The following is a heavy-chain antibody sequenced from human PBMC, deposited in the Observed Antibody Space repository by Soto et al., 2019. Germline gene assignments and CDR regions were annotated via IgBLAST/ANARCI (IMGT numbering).Heavy chain of an antibody. V-gene: IGHV1-69*01. CDR3: ARGTDYYGSGSYERDYYYGMDV. J-gene: IGHJ6*02. Sequence: QVQLVQSGAEVKKPGSSVKVSCKASGGTFSSYAISWVRQAPGQGLKWMGGIIPIFGTANYAQKFQGRVTITADESTSTAYMELSSLRSEDTAVYYCARGTDYYGSGSYERDYYYGMDVWGQGTTVTVSS. CDR1: GGTFSSYA. CDR2: IIPIFGTA. D-gene: IGHD3-10*01.